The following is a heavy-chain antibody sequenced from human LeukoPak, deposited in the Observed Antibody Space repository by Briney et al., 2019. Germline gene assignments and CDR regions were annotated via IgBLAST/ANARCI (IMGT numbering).Heavy chain of an antibody. CDR2: IKRNTDGGTA. CDR1: GFTFSSAW. J-gene: IGHJ4*02. D-gene: IGHD6-13*01. CDR3: TTYSSRWFYCDS. Sequence: GGSLRLSCAASGFTFSSAWMSWVRQAPGKGLEWVGRIKRNTDGGTAEYAEPVKGRFTISRDDSKNTLYLQMNSLKTEDTAVYYCTTYSSRWFYCDSWGQGILVTVSS. V-gene: IGHV3-15*01.